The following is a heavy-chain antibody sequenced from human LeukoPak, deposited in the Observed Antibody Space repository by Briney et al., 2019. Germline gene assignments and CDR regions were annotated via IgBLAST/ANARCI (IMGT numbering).Heavy chain of an antibody. CDR2: INPNSGGT. CDR3: ARGPYYQDRSDFPLHH. J-gene: IGHJ5*02. D-gene: IGHD3-22*01. V-gene: IGHV1-2*02. CDR1: GYTFTGYH. Sequence: ASVRVSCKASGYTFTGYHLHWVRQSPGQGPEWMGRINPNSGGTNYAQKFQGRVTLTRDTSITTAYMELSRLRSDDTAVYYCARGPYYQDRSDFPLHHWGQGTLVTVSS.